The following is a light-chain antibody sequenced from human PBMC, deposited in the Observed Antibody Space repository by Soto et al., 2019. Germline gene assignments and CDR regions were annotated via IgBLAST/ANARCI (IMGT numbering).Light chain of an antibody. Sequence: DIQMTQSPSSLSASVGDRVTIXXRASQGISNYLAWYQQKPGKVPQXLIYAASTLQSGVPSRFSGSGAGTDFTLTISSLQPEDVATYYCQKYNSAPQTFGQGTKVDIK. CDR3: QKYNSAPQT. CDR2: AAS. CDR1: QGISNY. V-gene: IGKV1-27*01. J-gene: IGKJ1*01.